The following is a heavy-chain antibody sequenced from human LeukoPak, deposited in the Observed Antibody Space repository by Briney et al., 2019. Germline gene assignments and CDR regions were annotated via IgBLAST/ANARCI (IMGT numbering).Heavy chain of an antibody. J-gene: IGHJ6*03. Sequence: GGSLRLSCAASGFTFSNAWMSWVRQAPGKGLEWVGRIKSKTDGGTTDYAAPVKGRFTISRDDSKNTLYLQMNSLKTEDTAVYYCTTDLPATLTQLLPYYYYMDVWGKGTTVTVSS. V-gene: IGHV3-15*01. CDR3: TTDLPATLTQLLPYYYYMDV. CDR1: GFTFSNAW. CDR2: IKSKTDGGTT. D-gene: IGHD2-2*01.